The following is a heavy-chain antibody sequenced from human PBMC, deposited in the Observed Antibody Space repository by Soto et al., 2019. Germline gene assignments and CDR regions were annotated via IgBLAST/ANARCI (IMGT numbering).Heavy chain of an antibody. CDR1: GYTFTSYG. V-gene: IGHV1-18*01. Sequence: GASVKVSCKASGYTFTSYGISWVRQAPGQGLEWMGWISAYNGNTNYAQKLQGRVTMTTDTSTSTAYMELRSLRSDDTAVYYCARDSTDTYYDYIWGSYRPLDYWGQGTLVTVSS. CDR3: ARDSTDTYYDYIWGSYRPLDY. D-gene: IGHD3-16*02. J-gene: IGHJ4*02. CDR2: ISAYNGNT.